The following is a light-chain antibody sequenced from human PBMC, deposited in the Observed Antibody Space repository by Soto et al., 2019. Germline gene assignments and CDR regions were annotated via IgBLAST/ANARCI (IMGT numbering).Light chain of an antibody. CDR2: GAS. CDR3: QQYGSSPPWT. Sequence: EIVLTQSPGTLSLSPGERATLSCRASQSVSSSYLAGYQQKPGQAPRLLIYGASSRATGIPDRFSGSGSGTDFTLTMSRLEPEDFPVYYCQQYGSSPPWTVGQGTKVEIK. CDR1: QSVSSSY. V-gene: IGKV3-20*01. J-gene: IGKJ1*01.